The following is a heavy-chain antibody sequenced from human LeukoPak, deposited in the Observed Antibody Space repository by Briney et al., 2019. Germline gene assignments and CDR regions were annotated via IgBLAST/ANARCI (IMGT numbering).Heavy chain of an antibody. Sequence: EASVTVSCKASGYTFTSYYMHWVRQAPGQGLEWMGIINPSGGSTSYAQKFQGRVTMTRDTSTSTVYMELSSLRSEDTAVYYCARDSGYYDFWSPGDYWGQGTLVTVSS. D-gene: IGHD3-3*01. J-gene: IGHJ4*02. CDR1: GYTFTSYY. CDR3: ARDSGYYDFWSPGDY. CDR2: INPSGGST. V-gene: IGHV1-46*01.